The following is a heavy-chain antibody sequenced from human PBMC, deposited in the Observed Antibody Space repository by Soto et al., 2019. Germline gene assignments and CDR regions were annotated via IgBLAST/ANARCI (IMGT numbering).Heavy chain of an antibody. Sequence: QVQLVQSGAEVKKPGSSVKVSCKASGGTFSSYAISWVRQAPGQGLEWMGGIIPIFGTANHAQKFQGRVTITADESTSTAYMELSSLRSEDTAVYYCARTPPAGNPWSYFDYWGQGTLVTVSS. J-gene: IGHJ4*02. CDR3: ARTPPAGNPWSYFDY. V-gene: IGHV1-69*01. CDR1: GGTFSSYA. D-gene: IGHD6-13*01. CDR2: IIPIFGTA.